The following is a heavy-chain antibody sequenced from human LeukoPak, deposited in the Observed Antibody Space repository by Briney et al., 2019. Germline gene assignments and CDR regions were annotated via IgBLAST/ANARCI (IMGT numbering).Heavy chain of an antibody. Sequence: GGSLRLSCAASGFTFSRYWMSWVRQAPGKGLEWVANIKQNGSEENFVDSVKGLFTISRDNAKKSLYLQMNSLRAEDTDVYYCARGSSAGASLRHDYWGQGALVSVSS. CDR2: IKQNGSEE. CDR3: ARGSSAGASLRHDY. J-gene: IGHJ4*02. V-gene: IGHV3-7*01. D-gene: IGHD1-26*01. CDR1: GFTFSRYW.